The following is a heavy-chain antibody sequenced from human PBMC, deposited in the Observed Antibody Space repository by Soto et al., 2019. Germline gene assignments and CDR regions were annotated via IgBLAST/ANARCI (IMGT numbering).Heavy chain of an antibody. CDR3: ARGMGYNYGRNYYYYGTDV. CDR1: GFTFSSSA. D-gene: IGHD1-1*01. V-gene: IGHV3-30*04. J-gene: IGHJ6*02. Sequence: QVQLVESGGGVVQPGRSLSLSCAASGFTFSSSAIHWVRQVPGKGLEWGAVISNDGKNQYNEDSLKGRFTISRDNSKNMLYLQMNSLKTEDTAVYYCARGMGYNYGRNYYYYGTDVWGQGTTVTVSS. CDR2: ISNDGKNQ.